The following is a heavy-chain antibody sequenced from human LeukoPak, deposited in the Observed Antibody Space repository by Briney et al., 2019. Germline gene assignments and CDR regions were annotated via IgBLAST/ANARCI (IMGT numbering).Heavy chain of an antibody. Sequence: SETLSLTCIVSGGSISSTNYYWGWIRQPPGKGLEWIGSIYYSGNTYYNTSLKSRVTISVDTSKNQFSLKLRSVTAADTAVYYCARGFSSWRNYYYYMDVWGKGTTVTVSS. J-gene: IGHJ6*03. CDR3: ARGFSSWRNYYYYMDV. CDR2: IYYSGNT. V-gene: IGHV4-39*07. D-gene: IGHD6-13*01. CDR1: GGSISSTNYY.